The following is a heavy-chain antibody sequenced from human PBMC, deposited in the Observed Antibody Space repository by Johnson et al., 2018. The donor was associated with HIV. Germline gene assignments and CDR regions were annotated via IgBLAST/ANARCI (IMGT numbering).Heavy chain of an antibody. CDR1: GITVGTNY. CDR3: AKDQHYYDSRNGGAFDI. D-gene: IGHD3-22*01. Sequence: QVLLVESGGGLVQPGGSLRLSCAASGITVGTNYMSWVRQAPGKGLECVSYISSSGSTIYYADSVKGRFTISRDNSKNTLYLQMNSLRAEDTAVYYCAKDQHYYDSRNGGAFDIWGQGTMVTVSS. V-gene: IGHV3-11*04. J-gene: IGHJ3*02. CDR2: ISSSGSTI.